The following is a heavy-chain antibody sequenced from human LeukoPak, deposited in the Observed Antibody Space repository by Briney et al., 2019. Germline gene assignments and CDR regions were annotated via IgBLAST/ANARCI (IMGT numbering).Heavy chain of an antibody. D-gene: IGHD4-17*01. V-gene: IGHV3-23*01. Sequence: PGGSVRLSCGASGFTFSTYVMSWVPQAPGKGLEWVSTISGSGGSTYYAESVKGRFTISRDNSKNTLYLQMNSLRAEDTAVYYCANLYVNYGDYRNARNYWGQGTLVTVSS. CDR2: ISGSGGST. CDR1: GFTFSTYV. CDR3: ANLYVNYGDYRNARNY. J-gene: IGHJ4*02.